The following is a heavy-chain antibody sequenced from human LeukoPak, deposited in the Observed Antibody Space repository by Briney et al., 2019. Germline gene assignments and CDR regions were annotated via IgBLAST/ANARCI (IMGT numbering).Heavy chain of an antibody. J-gene: IGHJ6*03. D-gene: IGHD6-13*01. CDR1: GFIFNDHY. CDR3: ARMYSSSWPHYYYYMDV. V-gene: IGHV3-7*01. CDR2: IKQDGSEK. Sequence: GGSLRLSCAASGFIFNDHYMDWVRQAPGKGLEWVANIKQDGSEKYYVDSVKGRFTISRDNAKNSLYLQMNSLRAEDTAVYYCARMYSSSWPHYYYYMDVWGKGTTVTVSS.